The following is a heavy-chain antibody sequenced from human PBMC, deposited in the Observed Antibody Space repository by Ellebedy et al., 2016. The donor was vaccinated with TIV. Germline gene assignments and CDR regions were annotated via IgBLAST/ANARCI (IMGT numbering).Heavy chain of an antibody. V-gene: IGHV4-34*01. CDR1: GASFSHYY. Sequence: SETLSLXXAVYGASFSHYYWSWIRQAPGKGLEWIGEINHSGSTNYNPSLKSRVTLSVDTSKNQFSLKLTSVTAADTAVYYCARGRPGYCYSTTCSDFDYWGQGTLVTVSS. D-gene: IGHD2-2*01. CDR2: INHSGST. CDR3: ARGRPGYCYSTTCSDFDY. J-gene: IGHJ4*02.